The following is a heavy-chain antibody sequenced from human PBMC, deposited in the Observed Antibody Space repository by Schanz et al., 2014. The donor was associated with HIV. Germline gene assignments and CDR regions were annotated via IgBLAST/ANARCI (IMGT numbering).Heavy chain of an antibody. D-gene: IGHD3-22*01. CDR3: AKDLSVHTSAYYRY. CDR1: GYTFSDYY. CDR2: ISSTSSTI. J-gene: IGHJ4*02. Sequence: QVQLVESGGGVVKPGGSLRLSCVASGYTFSDYYMSWIRQAPGKGLEWVSYISSTSSTISYRDSVKGRFTISRDNAKKTLFLQMNGLRAEDTAIYYCAKDLSVHTSAYYRYWGQGTLVTVSS. V-gene: IGHV3-11*01.